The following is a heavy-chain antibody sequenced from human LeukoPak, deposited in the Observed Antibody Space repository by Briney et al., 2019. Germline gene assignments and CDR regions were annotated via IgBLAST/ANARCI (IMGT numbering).Heavy chain of an antibody. J-gene: IGHJ6*02. Sequence: PPETLSLTCTVSGGSISSGDFYWSWIRQPPGKGLEWIGYIYYSGSTSYNPSLKSRVTMSVDTSKNQFSLKLSSVTAADTAVYYCARDREFYDSSSYYYYYAMDVWGQGTTVTVSS. CDR1: GGSISSGDFY. CDR2: IYYSGST. D-gene: IGHD3-22*01. V-gene: IGHV4-30-4*01. CDR3: ARDREFYDSSSYYYYYAMDV.